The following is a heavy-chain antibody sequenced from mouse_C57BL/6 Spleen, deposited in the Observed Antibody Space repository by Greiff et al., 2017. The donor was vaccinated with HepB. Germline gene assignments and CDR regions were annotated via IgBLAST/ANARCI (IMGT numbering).Heavy chain of an antibody. D-gene: IGHD2-4*01. Sequence: QVQLQQPGAELVKPGASVKLSCKASGYTFTSYWRHWVKQRPGQGLEWIGMIHPNSGSTNYNEKFKSKATLTVDKPSSTAYMQLSSLTSEDSAVYYSAYYDYGYYAMDYWGQETSVTVSS. V-gene: IGHV1-64*01. J-gene: IGHJ4*01. CDR1: GYTFTSYW. CDR2: IHPNSGST. CDR3: AYYDYGYYAMDY.